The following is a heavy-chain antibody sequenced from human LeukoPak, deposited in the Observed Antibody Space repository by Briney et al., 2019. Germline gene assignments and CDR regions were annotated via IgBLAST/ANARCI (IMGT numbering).Heavy chain of an antibody. CDR2: ISGSGGST. CDR1: GFTFSSYA. CDR3: AKPVHKFTGYSSGWGSSNYGMDV. Sequence: PGGSLRLSCAASGFTFSSYAMSWVRQAPGKGLEWVSAISGSGGSTYYADSVKGRFTISRDNSKNTLYLQMNSLRAEDTDVYCCAKPVHKFTGYSSGWGSSNYGMDVWGERTTVTVSS. J-gene: IGHJ6*04. V-gene: IGHV3-23*01. D-gene: IGHD6-19*01.